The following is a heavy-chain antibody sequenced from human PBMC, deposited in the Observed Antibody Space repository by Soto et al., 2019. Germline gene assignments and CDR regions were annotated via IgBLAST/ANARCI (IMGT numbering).Heavy chain of an antibody. J-gene: IGHJ6*02. V-gene: IGHV4-4*07. CDR1: GGSISSYY. CDR2: IYTSGST. Sequence: LETLSLTCTVSGGSISSYYWSWIRQPAGKRLEWIGRIYTSGSTNYNPSLKSRVTMSVDTSKNQLSLKLSSVTAAATAVYYCARELYDFWSGTPSYGMDVCGQGPTVTVSS. CDR3: ARELYDFWSGTPSYGMDV. D-gene: IGHD3-3*01.